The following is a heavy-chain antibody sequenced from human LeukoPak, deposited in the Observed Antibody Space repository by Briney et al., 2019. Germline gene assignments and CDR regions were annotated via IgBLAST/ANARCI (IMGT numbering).Heavy chain of an antibody. J-gene: IGHJ6*02. D-gene: IGHD2-2*01. CDR1: GFTFSSYA. CDR2: IWYDGSNK. Sequence: GGSLRLSCAASGFTFSSYAMHWVRQAPGKGLEWVAVIWYDGSNKYYADSVKGRFTISRDNSKNTLYLQMNSLRAEDTAVYYCARRKGYCSSTSCTDYYYYGMDVWGQGTTVTVSS. V-gene: IGHV3-33*08. CDR3: ARRKGYCSSTSCTDYYYYGMDV.